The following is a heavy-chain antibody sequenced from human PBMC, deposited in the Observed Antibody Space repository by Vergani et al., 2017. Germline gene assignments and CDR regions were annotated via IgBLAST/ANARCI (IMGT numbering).Heavy chain of an antibody. V-gene: IGHV3-74*02. CDR3: SYGMDV. CDR1: GFTLGQYW. CDR2: VKSDGNSA. J-gene: IGHJ6*02. Sequence: EVQLLESGGGLVQPGGSLRLSCAASGFTLGQYWMHWVRQTPGTGLEWVSRVKSDGNSAMYADSVKGRFTISRDNSKNTLYLEMKSLRVEDTAVYFCSYGMDVWGQGTTVTVSS.